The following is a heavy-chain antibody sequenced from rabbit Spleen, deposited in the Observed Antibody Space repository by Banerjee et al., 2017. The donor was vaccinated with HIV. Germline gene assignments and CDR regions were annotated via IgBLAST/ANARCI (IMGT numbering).Heavy chain of an antibody. D-gene: IGHD1-1*01. V-gene: IGHV1S45*01. CDR2: IDTGSSGFT. CDR3: ARDTRSSFSSYGMDL. CDR1: GVTSSISPY. Sequence: QEQLVESGGDLVKPGASLTLTRTASGVTSSISPYICWFRQAPGKGLEWIACIDTGSSGFTYFATWAKGRFTCSKTSSTTVTLQMTRLTAADTATYFCARDTRSSFSSYGMDLWGQGTLVTVS. J-gene: IGHJ6*01.